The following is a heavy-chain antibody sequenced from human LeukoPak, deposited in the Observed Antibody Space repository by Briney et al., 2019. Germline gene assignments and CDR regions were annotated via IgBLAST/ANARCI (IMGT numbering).Heavy chain of an antibody. CDR3: ARVFGAGYSDY. D-gene: IGHD4/OR15-4a*01. CDR1: KFTFSSYW. Sequence: GGSLRLSCAASKFTFSSYWMSWVRQAPGKGLEWVASIKQDGSEKYYVDSVKGRVTISRDNAKNSLYLQMNSLRAEDTAVYYCARVFGAGYSDYWGQGTLVTVSS. CDR2: IKQDGSEK. J-gene: IGHJ4*02. V-gene: IGHV3-7*01.